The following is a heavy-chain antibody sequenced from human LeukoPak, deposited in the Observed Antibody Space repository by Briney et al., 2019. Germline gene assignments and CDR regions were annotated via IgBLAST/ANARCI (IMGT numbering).Heavy chain of an antibody. D-gene: IGHD5-18*01. Sequence: ASVTVSLKSSVYKFIHYGIGWVRQAPRQGREGMGWITVVNGNTNYPQNFQGRVTMTTDTSHRTVYMQLRSLRLYVSAVYCCARDSARGYSYGYNAFDIGGQGTMVTVSS. CDR2: ITVVNGNT. V-gene: IGHV1-18*01. CDR1: VYKFIHYG. J-gene: IGHJ3*02. CDR3: ARDSARGYSYGYNAFDI.